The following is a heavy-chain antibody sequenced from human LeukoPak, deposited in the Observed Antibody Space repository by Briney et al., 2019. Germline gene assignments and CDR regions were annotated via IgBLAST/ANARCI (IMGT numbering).Heavy chain of an antibody. D-gene: IGHD6-13*01. V-gene: IGHV4-34*01. CDR1: GGSFSGYY. CDR3: ARGYSSSWYGNWFDP. Sequence: SETLSLSCAVYGGSFSGYYWSWIRQPPGKGLEWIGEINHSGSTSYNPSLKSRVTISVDTSKNQFSLKLSSVTAADTAVYYCARGYSSSWYGNWFDPWGQGTLVTVSS. J-gene: IGHJ5*02. CDR2: INHSGST.